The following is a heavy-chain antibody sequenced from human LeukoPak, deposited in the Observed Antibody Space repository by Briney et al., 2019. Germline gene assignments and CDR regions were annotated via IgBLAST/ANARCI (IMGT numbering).Heavy chain of an antibody. V-gene: IGHV1-2*02. D-gene: IGHD6-19*01. J-gene: IGHJ4*02. CDR1: VYTFTGYY. Sequence: ASVNVSCKASVYTFTGYYMHWVRQAPGQGLEWMGWINPNSGGTNYAQKFQGRVTMTRDTSISTAYMELSRLRSDDTAVCYCARASGAVAGTGEIDYWGQGTLVTVSS. CDR2: INPNSGGT. CDR3: ARASGAVAGTGEIDY.